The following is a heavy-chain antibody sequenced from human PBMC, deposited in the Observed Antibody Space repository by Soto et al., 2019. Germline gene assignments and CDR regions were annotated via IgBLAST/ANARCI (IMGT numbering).Heavy chain of an antibody. CDR2: ISGSGGST. CDR3: ARDLGSNGGKVPDVYYYYYGMVV. V-gene: IGHV3-23*01. CDR1: GFTFSSYA. Sequence: GGSLRLSCAASGFTFSSYAMSWVRQAPGKGLEWVSAISGSGGSTYYADSVKGRFTISRDNSKNTLYLQMNSLRAEDTTVYYCARDLGSNGGKVPDVYYYYYGMVVWGQGTTVTVSS. J-gene: IGHJ6*02. D-gene: IGHD2-15*01.